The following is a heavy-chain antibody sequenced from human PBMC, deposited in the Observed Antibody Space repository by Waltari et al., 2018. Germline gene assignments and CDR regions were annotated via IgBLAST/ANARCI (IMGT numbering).Heavy chain of an antibody. V-gene: IGHV1-8*03. D-gene: IGHD3-22*01. J-gene: IGHJ4*02. Sequence: QVQLVQAGAAVTKPGASVKASCPASGSTFTSHLISWFIQAPGQGLEWVGWINPNSGNTGYAQKLQSRATITMNTSISTAYMELSSLRSEDTAVYYCARDDADSSGYYVFDYWGQGTLVTVSS. CDR3: ARDDADSSGYYVFDY. CDR1: GSTFTSHL. CDR2: INPNSGNT.